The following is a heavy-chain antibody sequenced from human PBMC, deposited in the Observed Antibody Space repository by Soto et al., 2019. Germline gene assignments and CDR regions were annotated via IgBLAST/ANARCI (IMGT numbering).Heavy chain of an antibody. J-gene: IGHJ5*02. D-gene: IGHD4-4*01. CDR2: AYYRGNT. CDR3: ERHATNYVNGADP. V-gene: IGHV4-39*01. CDR1: GGSISDTSYY. Sequence: QLQLRESGPGLVKPSETLSLTCTVSGGSISDTSYYWGWIRQPPGKGLEWIGSAYYRGNTYYNTSLKSRVTISVDTSKNQFSLDLSSVTAADTAVYYCERHATNYVNGADPWGPGTLVNVSS.